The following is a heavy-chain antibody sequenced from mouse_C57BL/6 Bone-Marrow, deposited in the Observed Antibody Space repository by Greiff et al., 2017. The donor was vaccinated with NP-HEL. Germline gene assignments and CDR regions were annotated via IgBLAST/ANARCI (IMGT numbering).Heavy chain of an antibody. Sequence: EVQLVESGGGLVKPGGSLKLSCAASGFTFSSYAMPWVRQSPEKRLEWVAEISSGGSYTYYPDTVTGRFTISRDNAKNTLYLEMSSLRSEDTAMDYCARDGNYYAMDYWGQGTSVTVSS. CDR1: GFTFSSYA. CDR2: ISSGGSYT. J-gene: IGHJ4*01. CDR3: ARDGNYYAMDY. D-gene: IGHD2-1*01. V-gene: IGHV5-9-4*01.